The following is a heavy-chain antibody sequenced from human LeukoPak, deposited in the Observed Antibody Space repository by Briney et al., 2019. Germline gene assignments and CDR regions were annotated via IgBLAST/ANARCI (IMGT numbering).Heavy chain of an antibody. J-gene: IGHJ4*02. CDR3: ARSLVVGGTRPNDY. CDR1: GFTFSAYW. D-gene: IGHD2-15*01. CDR2: INTSGNDI. Sequence: GGSLRLSCAASGFTFSAYWMHWVRQAPGKGLVWPSRINTSGNDITYADSVKGRFTISRDNAKNTLYLQMNSLTVEDTAVYFCARSLVVGGTRPNDYWGQGTLVTVSS. V-gene: IGHV3-74*01.